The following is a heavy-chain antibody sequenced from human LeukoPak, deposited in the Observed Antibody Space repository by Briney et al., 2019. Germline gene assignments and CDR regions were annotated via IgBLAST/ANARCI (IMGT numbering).Heavy chain of an antibody. CDR3: ANGGYAYFDY. D-gene: IGHD5-12*01. CDR1: GFTFSSYG. CDR2: ISYDGSNK. J-gene: IGHJ4*02. V-gene: IGHV3-30*18. Sequence: GGSLRLSCAASGFTFSSYGMHWVRQAPGKGVEWVAVISYDGSNKYYADSVKGRFTISRDNSKNTLYLQMNSLRAEDTAVYYCANGGYAYFDYWGQGTLVTVSS.